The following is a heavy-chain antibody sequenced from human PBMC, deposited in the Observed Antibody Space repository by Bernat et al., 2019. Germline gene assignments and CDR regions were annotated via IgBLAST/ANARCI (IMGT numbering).Heavy chain of an antibody. CDR3: TRDYDFWSGAPANNWFDP. V-gene: IGHV3-73*02. CDR2: IRSKANSYAT. J-gene: IGHJ5*02. CDR1: GFTFSGSA. D-gene: IGHD3-3*01. Sequence: EVQLVESGGGLVQPGGSLKLSCAASGFTFSGSAMHWVRQASGKGLEWVGRIRSKANSYATAYAASVKGRFTISRDDSKNTAYLQMNSLKTEDTAVYYCTRDYDFWSGAPANNWFDPWGQGTLVTVSS.